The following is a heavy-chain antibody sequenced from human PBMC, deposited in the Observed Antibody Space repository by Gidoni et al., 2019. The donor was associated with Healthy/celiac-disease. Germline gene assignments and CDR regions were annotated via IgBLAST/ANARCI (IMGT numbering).Heavy chain of an antibody. V-gene: IGHV1-69*06. CDR2: IIPIFGTA. Sequence: QVQLVQSGAEVKKPGSSVKVSCKVPGCTFTSYAICWVRPDPGQGLEGMGGIIPIFGTANYAQKFQGRVTITANKSTSTAYMELSSLRSEDTAGYYCASSHSGYYYYGMDVWGQGTTVTVSS. J-gene: IGHJ6*02. CDR3: ASSHSGYYYYGMDV. CDR1: GCTFTSYA.